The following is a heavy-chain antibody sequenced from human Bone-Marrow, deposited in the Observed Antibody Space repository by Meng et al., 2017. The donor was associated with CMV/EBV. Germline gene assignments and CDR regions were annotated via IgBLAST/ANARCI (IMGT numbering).Heavy chain of an antibody. CDR1: GFTFSSYA. CDR2: ISYDGSNK. CDR3: ARKNSGYSYEH. Sequence: GESLKISCAASGFTFSSYAMHWVRQAAGKGLEWVAVISYDGSNKYYADSVKGRFTISRDNSKNTLYLQMNSLRVEDTAVYYCARKNSGYSYEHWGQGTLVTVSS. J-gene: IGHJ4*02. V-gene: IGHV3-30*04. D-gene: IGHD5-18*01.